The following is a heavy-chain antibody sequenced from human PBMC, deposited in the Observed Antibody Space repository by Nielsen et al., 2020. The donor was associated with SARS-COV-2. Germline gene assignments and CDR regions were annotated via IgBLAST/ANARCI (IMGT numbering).Heavy chain of an antibody. CDR1: GFTVSSNY. J-gene: IGHJ6*02. V-gene: IGHV3-66*01. D-gene: IGHD4-17*01. CDR2: IYSGGST. Sequence: GGSLRLSCAASGFTVSSNYMSWVRQAPGKGLEWVSVIYSGGSTYYADSVKGRFTISRDNSKNTLYLQMNSLRAEDTAVYYCARSRTTVTTKYYYGMDVWGQGTTVTVSS. CDR3: ARSRTTVTTKYYYGMDV.